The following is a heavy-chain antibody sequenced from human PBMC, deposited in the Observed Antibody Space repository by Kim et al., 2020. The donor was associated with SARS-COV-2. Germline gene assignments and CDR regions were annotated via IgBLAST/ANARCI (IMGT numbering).Heavy chain of an antibody. V-gene: IGHV1-46*01. CDR1: GYTFTSYY. Sequence: ASVKVSCKASGYTFTSYYMHWVRQAPGQGLEWMGIINPSGGSTSYAQKFQGRVTMTRDTSTSTVYMELSSLRSEDTAVYYCARGERVGYFDILTGYYKGPDFDYWGQGTLVTVSS. CDR3: ARGERVGYFDILTGYYKGPDFDY. J-gene: IGHJ4*02. CDR2: INPSGGST. D-gene: IGHD3-9*01.